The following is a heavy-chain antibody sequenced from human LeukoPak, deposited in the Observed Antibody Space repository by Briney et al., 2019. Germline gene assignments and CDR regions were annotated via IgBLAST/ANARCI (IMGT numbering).Heavy chain of an antibody. CDR3: ARGKPDTAMVTYDY. CDR2: TYCRSKWYN. V-gene: IGHV6-1*01. D-gene: IGHD5-18*01. Sequence: SQTLSLTCAISGDSVSSNSATWNWIRQSPSRGLEWLGRTYCRSKWYNDYPVSVKSRITINPDTSKNQFSLQLNSVTPEDTAVYYCARGKPDTAMVTYDYWGQGTLVTVSS. J-gene: IGHJ4*02. CDR1: GDSVSSNSAT.